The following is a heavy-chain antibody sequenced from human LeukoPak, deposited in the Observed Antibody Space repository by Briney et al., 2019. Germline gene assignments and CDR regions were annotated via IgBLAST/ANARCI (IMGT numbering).Heavy chain of an antibody. CDR3: ARHFCSGTSCPRGYFDS. D-gene: IGHD2-2*01. V-gene: IGHV5-51*01. CDR1: GYSFTSYW. J-gene: IGHJ4*02. CDR2: ICPGDSDT. Sequence: GESLKISCKGSGYSFTSYWIGWVRQMPGKGLEWMGIICPGDSDTRYSPSFQGQVTISADKSISTAYLQWSSLKASDTAMYYCARHFCSGTSCPRGYFDSWGQGTLVTVSS.